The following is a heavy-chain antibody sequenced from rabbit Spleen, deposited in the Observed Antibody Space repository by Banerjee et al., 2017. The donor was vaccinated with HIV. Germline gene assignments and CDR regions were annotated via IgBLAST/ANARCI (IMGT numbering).Heavy chain of an antibody. Sequence: QSLEESGGDLVKPGASLTLTCKASGLDLSSRYWICWVRQAPGKGLEWIACIDVTKSGSTYYASWAKGRFTISKTSSTTVALQVPSLTAADTATYFCTRDAAGREDFNLWGPGTLVTVS. J-gene: IGHJ4*01. CDR2: IDVTKSGST. CDR3: TRDAAGREDFNL. CDR1: GLDLSSRYW. D-gene: IGHD4-2*01. V-gene: IGHV1S40*01.